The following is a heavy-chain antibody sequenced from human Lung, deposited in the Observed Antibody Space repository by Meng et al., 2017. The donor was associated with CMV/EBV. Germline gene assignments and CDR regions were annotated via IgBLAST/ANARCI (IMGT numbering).Heavy chain of an antibody. CDR1: GFTFSSYW. J-gene: IGHJ6*01. D-gene: IGHD3-10*01. V-gene: IGHV3-74*01. CDR2: INSDGSST. Sequence: ESLKISCAASGFTFSSYWMHWVRQAPGKGLVWVSRINSDGSSTSYADSVKGRFTISRDNAKNTLYLQMNSLRAEDTAVYYCARDLRVRGVKGGSRYYGMDVWGQRTTVPFSS. CDR3: ARDLRVRGVKGGSRYYGMDV.